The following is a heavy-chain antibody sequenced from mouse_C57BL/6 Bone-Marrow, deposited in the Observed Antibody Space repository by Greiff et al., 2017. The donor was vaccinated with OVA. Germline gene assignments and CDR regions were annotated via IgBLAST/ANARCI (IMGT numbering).Heavy chain of an antibody. Sequence: EVKVEESGGGLVQPGGSMKLSCAASGFTFSDAWMDWVRQSPEKGLEWVAEIRNKANNHATYYAESVKGRFTISRYDSKSIVYLQLSSLRAEDTGIYYCTRNYGNYGWYFDVWGTGTTVTVSS. CDR2: IRNKANNHAT. J-gene: IGHJ1*03. V-gene: IGHV6-6*01. CDR3: TRNYGNYGWYFDV. D-gene: IGHD2-1*01. CDR1: GFTFSDAW.